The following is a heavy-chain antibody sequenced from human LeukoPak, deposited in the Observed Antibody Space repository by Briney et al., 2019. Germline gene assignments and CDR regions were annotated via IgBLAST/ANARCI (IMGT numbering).Heavy chain of an antibody. V-gene: IGHV3-30*02. CDR2: IQNDGSNE. J-gene: IGHJ5*02. CDR3: AKGGSASHSWFDP. Sequence: PGGSLRLSCAASGFTFSDYGMHWVRQAPGKGLEWVAFIQNDGSNEYYPDSVKGRFTISRDNSRNTLYLQMNSLRPEDTAVYYCAKGGSASHSWFDPWGQGTLVTVSS. CDR1: GFTFSDYG. D-gene: IGHD2-15*01.